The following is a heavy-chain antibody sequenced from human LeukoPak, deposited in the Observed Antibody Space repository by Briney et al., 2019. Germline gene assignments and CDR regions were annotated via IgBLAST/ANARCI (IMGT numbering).Heavy chain of an antibody. CDR3: AREDYYDSSGGRAFDI. Sequence: ASVKASCKASGYTFTGYYMHWVRQAPGQGLEWMGWINPNSGGTNYAQKFQGWVTMTRDTSISTAYMELSRLRSDDTAVYYCAREDYYDSSGGRAFDIWGQGTMVTVSS. D-gene: IGHD3-22*01. V-gene: IGHV1-2*04. CDR2: INPNSGGT. CDR1: GYTFTGYY. J-gene: IGHJ3*02.